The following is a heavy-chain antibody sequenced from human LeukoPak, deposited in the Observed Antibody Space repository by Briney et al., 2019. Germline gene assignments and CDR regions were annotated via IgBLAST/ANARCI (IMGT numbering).Heavy chain of an antibody. V-gene: IGHV3-9*01. CDR2: ISWNSGSI. CDR1: GYTFDDYA. CDR3: AKGHTYGLGESYLDF. J-gene: IGHJ4*02. D-gene: IGHD5-18*01. Sequence: PGGSLRLSCEASGYTFDDYAMHWVRHAPGKGLEWVSAISWNSGSIGYADSVKGRFTISRDNGKNSLYLQMNSLRTEDTALYYCAKGHTYGLGESYLDFWGQGTLVSVSS.